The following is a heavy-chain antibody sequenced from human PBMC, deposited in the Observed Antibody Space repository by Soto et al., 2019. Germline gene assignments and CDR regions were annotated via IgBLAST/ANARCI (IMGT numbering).Heavy chain of an antibody. J-gene: IGHJ5*02. CDR1: GFTFSSYA. Sequence: EVQLLESGGGLVQPGGSLRLSCAASGFTFSSYAMSWVRQAPGKGLEWVSAISGSGGSTYYADSVKGRFTISRDNSKNTLYLQMNSLRAEDTAVYYCARDLLRYFDWLLSGFDPWGQGTLVTVSS. V-gene: IGHV3-23*01. CDR3: ARDLLRYFDWLLSGFDP. D-gene: IGHD3-9*01. CDR2: ISGSGGST.